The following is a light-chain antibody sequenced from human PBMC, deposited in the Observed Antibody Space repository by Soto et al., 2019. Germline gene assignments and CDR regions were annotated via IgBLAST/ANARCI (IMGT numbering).Light chain of an antibody. Sequence: DILLTQSPSTLSASVGDRVTISCRASQSINKRLAWYQTKPGKAPNLLISAASSLESGVPPRFSGSGSGPDFTLTISGLEPEEFAVYYCQQRTDCPWTFGEGTKVDNK. CDR1: QSINKR. J-gene: IGKJ1*01. CDR2: AAS. V-gene: IGKV1-5*01. CDR3: QQRTDCPWT.